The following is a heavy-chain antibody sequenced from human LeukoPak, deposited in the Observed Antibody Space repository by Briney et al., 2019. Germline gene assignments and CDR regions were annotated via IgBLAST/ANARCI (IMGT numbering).Heavy chain of an antibody. D-gene: IGHD2-15*01. CDR2: IYPGDSDT. CDR3: ARHLYCSGGSCSCMDV. Sequence: GESLKISCKASAYTFTNYWIAWVSQMPGKDVEWMGIIYPGDSDTRYSPSFKGQVTISADKSISTAYLQWSSLKASDTAIYYCARHLYCSGGSCSCMDVWGKGTTVTVSS. CDR1: AYTFTNYW. V-gene: IGHV5-51*01. J-gene: IGHJ6*04.